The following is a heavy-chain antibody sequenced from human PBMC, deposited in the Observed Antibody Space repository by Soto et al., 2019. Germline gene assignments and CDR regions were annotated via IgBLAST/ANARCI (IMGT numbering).Heavy chain of an antibody. CDR2: LDPEDGET. V-gene: IGHV1-24*01. CDR1: GYTLTELS. D-gene: IGHD1-26*01. Sequence: ASVKVSCKVSGYTLTELSMHWVRQAPGKGLEWMGGLDPEDGETIYAQKFQGRVTMTEETSTDTAYMELSSLRSEDTAVYYCATGSELLAEFDYWGQGTLVTVSS. CDR3: ATGSELLAEFDY. J-gene: IGHJ4*02.